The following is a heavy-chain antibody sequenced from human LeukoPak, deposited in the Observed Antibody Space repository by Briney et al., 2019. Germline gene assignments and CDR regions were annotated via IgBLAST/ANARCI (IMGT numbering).Heavy chain of an antibody. Sequence: PGGSLRLSCTASGFRFGDYDMDWVRQGPGKGLEWISGIKWNGESRGYGGSVKGRFTISRDNAKNSLYLQMNSLRPEDTAVYFCVRAAATMVRGVIRYLDHWGQGILVTASS. CDR3: VRAAATMVRGVIRYLDH. J-gene: IGHJ4*02. V-gene: IGHV3-20*04. D-gene: IGHD3-10*01. CDR2: IKWNGESR. CDR1: GFRFGDYD.